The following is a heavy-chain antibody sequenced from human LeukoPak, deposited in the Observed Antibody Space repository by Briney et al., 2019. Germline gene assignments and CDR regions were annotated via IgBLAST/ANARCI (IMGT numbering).Heavy chain of an antibody. Sequence: ASVKVSCKASGYTFTGYYMHWVRQSPGQGLEWMGWINLNSGGTNYAQKFQGRVTMTRDTSISTAYMELSRLRSDDTAVYYCARESMVRGVNIFDYWGPGTLVTVSS. CDR3: ARESMVRGVNIFDY. V-gene: IGHV1-2*02. CDR2: INLNSGGT. CDR1: GYTFTGYY. J-gene: IGHJ4*02. D-gene: IGHD3-10*01.